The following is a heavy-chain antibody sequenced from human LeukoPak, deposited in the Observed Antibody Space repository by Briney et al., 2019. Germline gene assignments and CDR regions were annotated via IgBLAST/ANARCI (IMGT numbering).Heavy chain of an antibody. J-gene: IGHJ3*02. CDR3: AKDDGGHYGSGSSDAFDI. D-gene: IGHD3-10*01. CDR2: ISGSGGST. CDR1: GFTFSSYA. Sequence: GGSLRLSYAASGFTFSSYAMSWVRQAPGKGLEWVSAISGSGGSTYYADSVKGRFTISRDNSKNTLYLQMNSLRAEDTAVYYCAKDDGGHYGSGSSDAFDIWGQGTMVTVSS. V-gene: IGHV3-23*01.